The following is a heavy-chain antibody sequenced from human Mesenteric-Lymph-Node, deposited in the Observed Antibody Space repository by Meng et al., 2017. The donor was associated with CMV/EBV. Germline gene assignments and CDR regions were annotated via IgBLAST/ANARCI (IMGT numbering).Heavy chain of an antibody. V-gene: IGHV4-39*07. CDR3: ARDNTSPYDYNKYWYDP. Sequence: SETLSLTCTVSGGSISSSSYYWGWIRQPPGKGLEWIGSIYYSGSTYYNPSLKSRVTISVDTSKNQFSLKLSSVTAADTAVYYCARDNTSPYDYNKYWYDPWGQGTLVTVSS. J-gene: IGHJ5*02. CDR2: IYYSGST. CDR1: GGSISSSSYY. D-gene: IGHD4-11*01.